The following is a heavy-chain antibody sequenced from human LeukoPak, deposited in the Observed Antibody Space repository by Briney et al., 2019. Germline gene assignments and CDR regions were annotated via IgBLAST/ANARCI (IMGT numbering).Heavy chain of an antibody. J-gene: IGHJ4*02. D-gene: IGHD6-13*01. CDR2: INPSGGST. CDR3: AREKMAAAGTELDY. Sequence: ASVNVSCTASGYTFTIYYMHWVRQAPGQGLEGMGIINPSGGSTSYAQKFQGRVTMTRDTSTSTVYMELSSLRSEDTAVYYCAREKMAAAGTELDYWGQGTLVTVSS. V-gene: IGHV1-46*01. CDR1: GYTFTIYY.